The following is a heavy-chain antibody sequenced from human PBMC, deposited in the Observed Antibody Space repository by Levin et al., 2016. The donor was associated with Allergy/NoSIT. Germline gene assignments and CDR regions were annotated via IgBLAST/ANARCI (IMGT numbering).Heavy chain of an antibody. CDR2: ISAYNGNT. CDR3: ARDRGATRGHYYYYYGMDV. Sequence: ASVKVSCKASGYTFTSYGISWVRQAPGQGLEWMGWISAYNGNTNYAQKLQGRVTMTTDTSTSTAYMELRSLRSDDTAVYYCARDRGATRGHYYYYYGMDVWGQGTTVTVSS. V-gene: IGHV1-18*01. D-gene: IGHD1-26*01. CDR1: GYTFTSYG. J-gene: IGHJ6*02.